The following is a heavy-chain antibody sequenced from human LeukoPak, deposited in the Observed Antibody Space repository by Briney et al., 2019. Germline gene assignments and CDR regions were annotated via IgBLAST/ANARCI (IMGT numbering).Heavy chain of an antibody. D-gene: IGHD6-6*01. CDR2: MNPNSGNT. Sequence: GASVKVSCKASGYTFTSYDINWVRQATGQGLEWMGWMNPNSGNTGYAQKFQGRVTITRNTSISTAYMELSSLRSEDTAVYYCAKPGSSRGIAGRRPTKYYFDYWGQGTLVTVSS. J-gene: IGHJ4*02. V-gene: IGHV1-8*03. CDR1: GYTFTSYD. CDR3: AKPGSSRGIAGRRPTKYYFDY.